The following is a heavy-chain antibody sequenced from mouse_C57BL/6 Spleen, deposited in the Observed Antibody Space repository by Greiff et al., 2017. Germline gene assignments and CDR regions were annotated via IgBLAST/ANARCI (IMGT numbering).Heavy chain of an antibody. CDR2: LDPEDGDT. CDR3: TTRDYYGSSPWFAY. J-gene: IGHJ3*01. V-gene: IGHV14-1*01. D-gene: IGHD1-1*01. CDR1: GFNIKDYY. Sequence: VRLQQSGAELVRPGASVKLSCTASGFNIKDYYMHWVKQRPEQGLEWIGRLDPEDGDTEYAPKFQGKATMTADTSSNTAYLQLSSLTSEDTAVYYCTTRDYYGSSPWFAYWGQGTLVTVSA.